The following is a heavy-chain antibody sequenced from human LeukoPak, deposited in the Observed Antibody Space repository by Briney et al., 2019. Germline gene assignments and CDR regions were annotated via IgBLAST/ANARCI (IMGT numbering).Heavy chain of an antibody. CDR1: GGSISSYY. CDR2: IYYSGST. J-gene: IGHJ4*02. Sequence: SETLSLTCTVSGGSISSYYWSWIRQPPGKGLEWIGYIYYSGSTNYNPSLKSRVTISVDTFKNQFSLKLSSVTAADAAVYYCARAGYSYGTGYYFDYWGQGALVTVSS. CDR3: ARAGYSYGTGYYFDY. D-gene: IGHD5-18*01. V-gene: IGHV4-59*01.